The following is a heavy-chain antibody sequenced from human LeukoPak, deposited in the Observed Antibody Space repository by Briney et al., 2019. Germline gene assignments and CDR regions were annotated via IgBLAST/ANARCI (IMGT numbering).Heavy chain of an antibody. J-gene: IGHJ5*02. CDR1: GGSISSSSYY. CDR2: IYYSGST. D-gene: IGHD3-9*01. CDR3: ARHSYFDWSPGWFDP. V-gene: IGHV4-39*01. Sequence: SETLSLTCTVSGGSISSSSYYWGWIRQPPGKGLEWIGSIYYSGSTYYNPSLKSRVTISVDTSKNQFSLKLSSVTAADTAVYYCARHSYFDWSPGWFDPWGQGTLVTVSS.